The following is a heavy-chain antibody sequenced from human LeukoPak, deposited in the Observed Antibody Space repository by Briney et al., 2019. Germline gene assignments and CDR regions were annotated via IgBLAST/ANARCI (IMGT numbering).Heavy chain of an antibody. V-gene: IGHV4-34*01. J-gene: IGHJ5*02. D-gene: IGHD6-19*01. CDR2: INHSGST. Sequence: GSLRLSCAAPGFTFSSSAMSWIRQPPGKGLEWIGEINHSGSTNYNPSLKSRVTISVDTSKNQFSLKLSSVTAADTAVYYCARGRRQWLVPSLFGFDPWGQGTLVTVSS. CDR3: ARGRRQWLVPSLFGFDP. CDR1: GFTFSSSA.